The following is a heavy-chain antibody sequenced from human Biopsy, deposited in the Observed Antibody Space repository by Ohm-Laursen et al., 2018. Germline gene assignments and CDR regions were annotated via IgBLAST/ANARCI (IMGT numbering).Heavy chain of an antibody. CDR1: DDYIRNFY. J-gene: IGHJ3*01. Sequence: SDTLSLTCTVSDDYIRNFYWTWIRQPPGQGLEWIGHASYSGHTNYNPSLKSQVTISVDTSKNHFSLNLRSVTAADTAVYSCARLGNFWNAEDGLDLWGLGTMVTVSS. V-gene: IGHV4-59*08. CDR3: ARLGNFWNAEDGLDL. D-gene: IGHD3-3*01. CDR2: ASYSGHT.